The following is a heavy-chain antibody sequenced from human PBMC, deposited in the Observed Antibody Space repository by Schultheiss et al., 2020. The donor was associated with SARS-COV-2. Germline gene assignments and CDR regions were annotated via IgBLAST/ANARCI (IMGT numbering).Heavy chain of an antibody. Sequence: SETLSLTCTVSGGSISSYYWSWIRQPPGKGLEWIGYIYYSGSTNYNPSLKSRVTISVDTSKYQFSLKLSSVTAADTAVYYCARRSWEYSHGMDVWGQGTTVTVSS. J-gene: IGHJ6*02. CDR3: ARRSWEYSHGMDV. CDR2: IYYSGST. CDR1: GGSISSYY. D-gene: IGHD1-26*01. V-gene: IGHV4-59*08.